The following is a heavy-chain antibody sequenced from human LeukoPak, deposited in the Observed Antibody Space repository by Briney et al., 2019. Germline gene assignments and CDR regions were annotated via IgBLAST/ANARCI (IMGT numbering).Heavy chain of an antibody. V-gene: IGHV4-39*07. D-gene: IGHD6-13*01. CDR3: ARGVQQLVGYYYYYYMDV. CDR1: GASISSSSYY. CDR2: IYYSGST. Sequence: PSETLSLTCTVSGASISSSSYYWGWIRQPPGKGLEWIGNIYYSGSTYYNPSLKSRVTISIDTSKNQFSLKLSSVTAADTAVYYCARGVQQLVGYYYYYYMDVWGKGTTVTVSS. J-gene: IGHJ6*03.